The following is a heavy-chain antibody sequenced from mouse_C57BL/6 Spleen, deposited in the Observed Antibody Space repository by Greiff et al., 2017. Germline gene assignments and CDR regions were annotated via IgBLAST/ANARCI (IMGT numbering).Heavy chain of an antibody. CDR3: ARQGLGGGFDY. V-gene: IGHV5-9*01. Sequence: EVKLMESGGGLVKPGGSLKLSCAASGFTFSSYTMSWVRQTPEKRLEWVATISGGGGNTYYPDSVKGRFTISRDNAKNTLYLQMSSLRSEDTALYYCARQGLGGGFDYWGQGTTLTVSS. D-gene: IGHD3-3*01. CDR1: GFTFSSYT. CDR2: ISGGGGNT. J-gene: IGHJ2*01.